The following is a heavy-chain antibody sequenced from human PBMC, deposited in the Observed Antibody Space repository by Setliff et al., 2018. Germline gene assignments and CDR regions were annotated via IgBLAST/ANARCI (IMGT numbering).Heavy chain of an antibody. Sequence: SETLSLTCTVSGGSISSYYWSWIRQPPGKGLEWIGYIYYSGSTNYNPSLKSRVTISVDKSKNQFSLKLSSVTAADTAVYYCARQIDYGDFQYFDYWGQGTLVTVSS. CDR1: GGSISSYY. CDR3: ARQIDYGDFQYFDY. V-gene: IGHV4-59*08. D-gene: IGHD4-17*01. CDR2: IYYSGST. J-gene: IGHJ4*02.